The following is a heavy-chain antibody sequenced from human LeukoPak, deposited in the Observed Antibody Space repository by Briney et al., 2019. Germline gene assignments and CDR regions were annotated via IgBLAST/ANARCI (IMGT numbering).Heavy chain of an antibody. CDR3: ARDSGSSSRHGDFDY. J-gene: IGHJ4*02. CDR2: IIPIFGTA. CDR1: GGTFSSYA. D-gene: IGHD6-13*01. V-gene: IGHV1-69*13. Sequence: SVKVSCKASGGTFSSYAISWVRQAPGQGLEWKGGIIPIFGTANYAQKFQGRVTITADESTSTAYMELSSLRSEDTAVYYCARDSGSSSRHGDFDYWGQGTLVTVSS.